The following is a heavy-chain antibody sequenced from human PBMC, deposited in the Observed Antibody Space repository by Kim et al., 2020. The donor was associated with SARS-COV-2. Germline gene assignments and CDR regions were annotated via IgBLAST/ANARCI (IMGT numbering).Heavy chain of an antibody. J-gene: IGHJ3*02. CDR1: GFTFSNAW. V-gene: IGHV3-15*01. CDR2: IKSKTDGGTT. CDR3: TTGMDSSGPYDAFDI. D-gene: IGHD3-22*01. Sequence: GGSLRLSCAASGFTFSNAWMSWVRQAPGKGLEWVGRIKSKTDGGTTDYAAPVKGRFTISRDDSKNTLYLQMNSLKTEDTAVYYCTTGMDSSGPYDAFDIWGQGTMVTVSS.